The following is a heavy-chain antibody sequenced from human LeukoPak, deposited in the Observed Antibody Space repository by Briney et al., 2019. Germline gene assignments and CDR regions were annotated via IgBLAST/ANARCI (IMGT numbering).Heavy chain of an antibody. CDR1: GFAFDEHG. D-gene: IGHD2-2*01. CDR3: ARAPITSPFYFDY. V-gene: IGHV3-20*04. CDR2: INWSGKST. J-gene: IGHJ4*02. Sequence: GGSLRLSCAASGFAFDEHGMTWVRQVPGKGLEWVSGINWSGKSTSYGDPVRGRFTISRDNAKNSLSLQMDSLRAEDTALYYCARAPITSPFYFDYWGQGTLVTVSS.